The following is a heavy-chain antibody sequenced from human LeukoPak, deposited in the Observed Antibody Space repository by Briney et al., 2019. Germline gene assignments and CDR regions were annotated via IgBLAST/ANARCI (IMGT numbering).Heavy chain of an antibody. V-gene: IGHV3-74*01. CDR2: INSDGSST. J-gene: IGHJ4*02. D-gene: IGHD3-16*01. Sequence: GGSLRLSCAASGFTFSSYWMHWFRQAPGKGLVWVSRINSDGSSTSYADSVKGRFTISRDNAKNTLYLQMNSLRAEDTAVYYCAGGESRYYFDYWGQGTLVTVSS. CDR3: AGGESRYYFDY. CDR1: GFTFSSYW.